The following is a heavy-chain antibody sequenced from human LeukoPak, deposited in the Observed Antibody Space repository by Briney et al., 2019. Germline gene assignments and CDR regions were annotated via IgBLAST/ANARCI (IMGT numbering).Heavy chain of an antibody. J-gene: IGHJ4*02. Sequence: GGSLRLSCAASGFTFSSYWMHWVRQAPGKGLVWVSRINSDGSSTSYADSVKGRFTISRGNAKNTLYLQMNSLRAEDTAVYYCARVLGYSYGFGFDYWGQGTLVTVSS. CDR3: ARVLGYSYGFGFDY. CDR2: INSDGSST. V-gene: IGHV3-74*01. CDR1: GFTFSSYW. D-gene: IGHD5-18*01.